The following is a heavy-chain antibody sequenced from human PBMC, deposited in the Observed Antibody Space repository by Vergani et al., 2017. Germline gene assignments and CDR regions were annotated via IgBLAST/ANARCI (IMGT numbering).Heavy chain of an antibody. CDR3: ARGHHDFRFLDRGRAFHI. V-gene: IGHV4-34*01. CDR1: GGSFSGYY. D-gene: IGHD3-3*01. CDR2: INHSGST. Sequence: QVQLQQWGAGLLKPSETLSLTCAVYGGSFSGYYWSWIRQPPGKGLEWIGEINHSGSTNYNPSLKSRVTISVDTSKNQFSLKLSSVTAADTAVYYCARGHHDFRFLDRGRAFHIWGQGTMVTVSS. J-gene: IGHJ3*02.